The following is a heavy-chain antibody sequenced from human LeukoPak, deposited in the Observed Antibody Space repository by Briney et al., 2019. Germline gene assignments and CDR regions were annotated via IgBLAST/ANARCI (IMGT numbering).Heavy chain of an antibody. J-gene: IGHJ4*02. CDR1: GYTFTSYG. CDR2: ISAYNGNT. V-gene: IGHV1-18*01. D-gene: IGHD2-15*01. Sequence: ASVKVSCKASGYTFTSYGISWVRQAPGQGREWMGWISAYNGNTNYAQKLQGRVTMTTDTSTRTAYMELRSLRSDATAVYYCARRYCSGGSCYSTDYWGQGTLVTVSS. CDR3: ARRYCSGGSCYSTDY.